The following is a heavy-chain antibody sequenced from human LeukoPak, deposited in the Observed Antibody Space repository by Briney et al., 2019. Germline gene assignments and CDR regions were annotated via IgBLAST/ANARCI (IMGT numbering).Heavy chain of an antibody. CDR1: GGSISSSSYY. Sequence: SETLSLTCTVSGGSISSSSYYWSWIRQPPGKGLEWIGEISHSGSTNYNPSLKSRVTISVDTAKNQFSLKLTSVTAADTAVYYCARGFSHWGQGTLVTVS. CDR2: ISHSGST. V-gene: IGHV4-39*07. J-gene: IGHJ4*02. CDR3: ARGFSH.